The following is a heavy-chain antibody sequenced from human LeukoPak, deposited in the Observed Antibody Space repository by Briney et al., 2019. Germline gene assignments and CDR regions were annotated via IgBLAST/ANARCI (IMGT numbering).Heavy chain of an antibody. V-gene: IGHV3-33*06. CDR2: IWYDGSNK. Sequence: GRSLRLSCAASGFTFSSYGMHWVRQAPGKGLEWVAVIWYDGSNKYYADSVKGRYTISRDNSKNTLYLQMNSLRAEDTAVYYCAKVYIPGRVFGVLAFDIWGQGTMVTVSS. CDR1: GFTFSSYG. J-gene: IGHJ3*02. CDR3: AKVYIPGRVFGVLAFDI. D-gene: IGHD3-10*01.